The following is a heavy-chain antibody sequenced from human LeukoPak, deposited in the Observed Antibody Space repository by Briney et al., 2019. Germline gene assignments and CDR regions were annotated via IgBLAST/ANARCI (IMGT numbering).Heavy chain of an antibody. CDR1: GGTFSSYA. CDR2: IISIFGTA. Sequence: RASVKVSCKASGGTFSSYAISWVRQAPGQGLEWMGGIISIFGTANYAQKFQGRVTITADESTSTAYMELSSLRSEDTAVYYCARDSRTITIFGVADYYYGMDVWGRGTTVTVSS. J-gene: IGHJ6*02. D-gene: IGHD3-3*01. V-gene: IGHV1-69*13. CDR3: ARDSRTITIFGVADYYYGMDV.